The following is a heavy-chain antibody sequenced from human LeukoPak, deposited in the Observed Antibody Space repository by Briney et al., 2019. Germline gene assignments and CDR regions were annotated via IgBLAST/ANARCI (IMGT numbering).Heavy chain of an antibody. V-gene: IGHV3-7*01. CDR2: INQDGSEK. CDR3: TRSLDY. J-gene: IGHJ4*02. Sequence: GGSLRLSCAASGFTFSNYWMDWVRQAPGQGLEWVANINQDGSEKYYVDSVKGRFTISRDNARNPLHLQMNSLRAEDTAIYYCTRSLDYWGQGTLVTVSS. CDR1: GFTFSNYW.